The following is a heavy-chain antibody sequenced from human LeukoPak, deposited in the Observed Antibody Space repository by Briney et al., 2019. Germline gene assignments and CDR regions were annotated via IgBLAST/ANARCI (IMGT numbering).Heavy chain of an antibody. CDR1: GFTFSSYA. CDR3: AKDRTVGASYWYFDL. J-gene: IGHJ2*01. CDR2: ISGSGGST. D-gene: IGHD1-26*01. V-gene: IGHV3-23*01. Sequence: GGSLRLSCAASGFTFSSYAMSWVRQAPGKGLEWVSAISGSGGSTYYADSVKGRFTISRDSSKNTLFLQMNTLRAEDTAVYYCAKDRTVGASYWYFDLWGRGTLVTVSS.